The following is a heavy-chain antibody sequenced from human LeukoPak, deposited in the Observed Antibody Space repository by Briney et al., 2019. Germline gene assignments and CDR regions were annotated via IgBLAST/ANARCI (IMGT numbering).Heavy chain of an antibody. CDR3: ARDRARRTMVRGASDY. CDR2: MNPNSGNT. J-gene: IGHJ4*02. D-gene: IGHD3-10*01. CDR1: GYTFTSYD. Sequence: ASVKVSCKASGYTFTSYDINWVRQATGQGLEWMGWMNPNSGNTGYAQKFQGRVTMTRNTSISTAYMELSSLRSDDTAVYYCARDRARRTMVRGASDYWGQGTLVTVSS. V-gene: IGHV1-8*01.